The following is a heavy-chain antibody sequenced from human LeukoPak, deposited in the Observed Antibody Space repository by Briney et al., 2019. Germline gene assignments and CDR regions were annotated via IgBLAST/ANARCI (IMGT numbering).Heavy chain of an antibody. D-gene: IGHD6-13*01. CDR1: GGSISSYY. CDR3: ARDVSRSSADFFYYMDV. CDR2: IHYSGST. J-gene: IGHJ6*03. V-gene: IGHV4-59*01. Sequence: SETLSLTCTVSGGSISSYYCSWIRQPPGKGLEWIGYIHYSGSTNYNPSLKSRVTISVDTSKNQFSLKLSSVTAADTAVYYCARDVSRSSADFFYYMDVWGKGTTVTVSS.